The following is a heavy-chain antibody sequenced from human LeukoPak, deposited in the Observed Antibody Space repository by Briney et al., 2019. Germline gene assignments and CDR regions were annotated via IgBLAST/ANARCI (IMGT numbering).Heavy chain of an antibody. CDR3: AKSGNSAAAERYYYYYGMDV. Sequence: GGSLRLSCAAPGFTFSSYAMSWVRQAPGKGLEWVSAISGSGGSTYYADSVKGRFTISRDNSKNTLYLQMNSLRAEDTAVYYCAKSGNSAAAERYYYYYGMDVWGQGTTVTVSS. J-gene: IGHJ6*02. V-gene: IGHV3-23*01. CDR2: ISGSGGST. D-gene: IGHD2-2*01. CDR1: GFTFSSYA.